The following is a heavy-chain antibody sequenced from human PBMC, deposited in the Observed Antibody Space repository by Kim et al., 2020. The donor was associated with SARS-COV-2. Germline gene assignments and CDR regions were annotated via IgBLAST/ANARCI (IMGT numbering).Heavy chain of an antibody. V-gene: IGHV4-39*01. J-gene: IGHJ4*02. CDR3: ARLRGGYGSGSRIDY. D-gene: IGHD3-10*01. Sequence: SETLSLTCTVSGGSISSSSYYWGWIRQPPGKGLEWIGSIYYSGSTYYNPSLKSRVTISVDTSKNQFSLKLSSVTAADTAVYYCARLRGGYGSGSRIDYWGQGTLVTVSS. CDR1: GGSISSSSYY. CDR2: IYYSGST.